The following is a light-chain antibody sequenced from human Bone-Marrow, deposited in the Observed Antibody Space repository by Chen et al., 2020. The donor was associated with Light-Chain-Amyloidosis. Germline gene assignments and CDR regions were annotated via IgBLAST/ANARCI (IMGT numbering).Light chain of an antibody. CDR2: DAS. Sequence: EIVLTQSPDTLSLSPWERATLSCRASQSVNNYLAWYQHKPGQAPRLLIYDASTRATGIPARFSGRGSGTDFTLTISSLEPEDFAVYYCQQRNSWPPEFSFGQGTKLEIK. V-gene: IGKV3-11*01. J-gene: IGKJ2*03. CDR3: QQRNSWPPEFS. CDR1: QSVNNY.